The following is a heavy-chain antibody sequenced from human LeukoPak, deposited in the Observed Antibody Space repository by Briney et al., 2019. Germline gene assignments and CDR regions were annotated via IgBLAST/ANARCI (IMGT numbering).Heavy chain of an antibody. V-gene: IGHV4-59*13. J-gene: IGHJ5*02. CDR2: TYDGGRG. D-gene: IGHD4-17*01. CDR1: GGYISSSF. Sequence: PSETLSLTCTVPGGYISSSFWTWIRQAPGKGLELIGFTYDGGRGNYKPSLRSRVDISLDTSSNRYSLRLTSVTAADTGVYYCARLWRPHDYDNWFDHWGQGILVTVYS. CDR3: ARLWRPHDYDNWFDH.